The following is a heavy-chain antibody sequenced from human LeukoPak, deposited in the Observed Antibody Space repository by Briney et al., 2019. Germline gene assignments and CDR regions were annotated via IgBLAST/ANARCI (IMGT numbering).Heavy chain of an antibody. V-gene: IGHV3-21*01. CDR1: GFXFSTFG. Sequence: GGSLRLSCAVSGFXFSTFGMNWVRQAPGKGPEWVSSISSSGSSISYADSVKGRFSISRDNAKTSLYLQMDSLRAEDTAVYYCARRQYCSGRNCYTNAMDVWGQGTTVTVSS. CDR2: ISSSGSSI. CDR3: ARRQYCSGRNCYTNAMDV. J-gene: IGHJ6*02. D-gene: IGHD2-15*01.